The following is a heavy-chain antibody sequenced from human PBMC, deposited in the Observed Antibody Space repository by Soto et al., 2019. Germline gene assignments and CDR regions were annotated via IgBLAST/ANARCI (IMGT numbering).Heavy chain of an antibody. CDR1: GFTFSSYA. CDR3: AKGTANLDCSSTSCYGGGAFDI. Sequence: GGSLRLSCAASGFTFSSYAMSWVHQAPGKGLEWVSAISGSGGSTYYADSVKGRFTISRDNSKNTLYLQMNSLRAEDTAVYYCAKGTANLDCSSTSCYGGGAFDIWGQGTMVTVSS. V-gene: IGHV3-23*01. J-gene: IGHJ3*02. CDR2: ISGSGGST. D-gene: IGHD2-2*01.